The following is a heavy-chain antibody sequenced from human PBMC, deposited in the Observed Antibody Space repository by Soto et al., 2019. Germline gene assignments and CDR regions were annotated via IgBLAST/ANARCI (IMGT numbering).Heavy chain of an antibody. CDR2: IIPILGIA. Sequence: QVPLVQSGAEVKKPGSPVKVSCKASGGTFSRYTITWVLQAPGQGLEWMGRIIPILGIANYAQKFQGRVTITTDKSTSTAYMELSSLRSEDTAVYYCARGSRLGVPRFDYWGQGTLVTVSS. D-gene: IGHD3-3*01. V-gene: IGHV1-69*02. CDR3: ARGSRLGVPRFDY. J-gene: IGHJ4*02. CDR1: GGTFSRYT.